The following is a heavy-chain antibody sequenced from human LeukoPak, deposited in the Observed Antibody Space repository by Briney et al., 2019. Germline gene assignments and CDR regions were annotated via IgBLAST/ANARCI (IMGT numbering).Heavy chain of an antibody. CDR3: ARDKAGYSYGHVFDY. D-gene: IGHD5-18*01. CDR1: GYTFTSYG. J-gene: IGHJ4*02. CDR2: ISAYNGNT. Sequence: ASVKVSCKASGYTFTSYGISWVRQAPGQGLEWMGWISAYNGNTNYAQKLQGRVTMTTDTSTSTAYMELRSLRSDDTAVYYCARDKAGYSYGHVFDYWGQGTLVTVSS. V-gene: IGHV1-18*01.